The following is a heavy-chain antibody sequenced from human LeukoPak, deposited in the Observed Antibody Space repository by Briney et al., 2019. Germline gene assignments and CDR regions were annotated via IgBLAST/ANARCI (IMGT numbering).Heavy chain of an antibody. V-gene: IGHV4-39*01. CDR3: ARPGDSSGYYNWFDP. D-gene: IGHD3-22*01. Sequence: SETLSLTCTVSGGSISSSSYYWGWIRQPPGKGLEWIGSIYYSGSTYYNPSLKSRVTISVDTSKNQFSLKLSSVTGADTAVYYCARPGDSSGYYNWFDPWGQGTLVTVSS. J-gene: IGHJ5*02. CDR2: IYYSGST. CDR1: GGSISSSSYY.